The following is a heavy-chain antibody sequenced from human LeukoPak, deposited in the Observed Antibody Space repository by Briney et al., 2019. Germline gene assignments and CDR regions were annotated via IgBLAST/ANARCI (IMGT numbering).Heavy chain of an antibody. Sequence: GRSLRLSCAASGFTFSSYGMHWVRQAPGKGLERVAVIWYDGSNKYYADSVKGRFTISRDNSKNTLYLQMNSLRAEDTAVYYCARDADIRALDYWGQGTLVTVSS. J-gene: IGHJ4*02. V-gene: IGHV3-33*01. CDR3: ARDADIRALDY. CDR2: IWYDGSNK. CDR1: GFTFSSYG.